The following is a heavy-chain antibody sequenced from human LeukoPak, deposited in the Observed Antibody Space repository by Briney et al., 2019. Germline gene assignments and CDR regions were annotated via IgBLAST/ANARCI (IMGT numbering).Heavy chain of an antibody. Sequence: ASVKVSCKDSGYTFTSYAMHWVRQAPGQRLEWMGWINAGNGNTKYSQKFQGRVTITRDTSASTAYMELSSLRSEDTAVYYCARDQNDYEFDYWGQGTLVTVSS. V-gene: IGHV1-3*01. D-gene: IGHD4-17*01. J-gene: IGHJ4*02. CDR3: ARDQNDYEFDY. CDR2: INAGNGNT. CDR1: GYTFTSYA.